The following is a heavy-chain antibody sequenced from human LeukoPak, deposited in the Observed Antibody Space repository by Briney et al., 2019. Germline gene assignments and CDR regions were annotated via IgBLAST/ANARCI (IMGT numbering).Heavy chain of an antibody. D-gene: IGHD5-24*01. Sequence: SETLSLTCTVSGGSISSGSYYWSWIRQPAGKGLEWIGRMYTSGSTNYNPSLKSRVTISVDTSKNQFSLNLSSVTAADMAVYYCARRDGWHDAFDIWGQGTMVTVSS. CDR1: GGSISSGSYY. CDR3: ARRDGWHDAFDI. J-gene: IGHJ3*02. V-gene: IGHV4-61*02. CDR2: MYTSGST.